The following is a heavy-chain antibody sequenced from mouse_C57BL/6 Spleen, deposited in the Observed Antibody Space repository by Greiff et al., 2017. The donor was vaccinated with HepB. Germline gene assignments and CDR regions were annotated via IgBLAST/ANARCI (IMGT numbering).Heavy chain of an antibody. V-gene: IGHV3-6*01. CDR2: ISYDGSN. J-gene: IGHJ1*03. D-gene: IGHD1-1*01. Sequence: DVKLQESGPGLVKPSQSLSLTCSVTGYSITSGYYWNWIRQFPGNKLEWMGYISYDGSNNYNPSLKNRISITRDTSKNQFFLKLNSVTTEDTATYYCARKTTVVARYFDVWGTGTTVTVSS. CDR3: ARKTTVVARYFDV. CDR1: GYSITSGYY.